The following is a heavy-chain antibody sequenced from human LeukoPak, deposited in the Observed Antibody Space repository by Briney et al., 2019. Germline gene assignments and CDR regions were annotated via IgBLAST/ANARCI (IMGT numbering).Heavy chain of an antibody. CDR3: AAYDYVWGSYRSFDP. CDR2: IKEDGSEK. CDR1: GFTFSSFW. D-gene: IGHD3-16*02. V-gene: IGHV3-7*01. Sequence: QPGGSLRLSCAVSGFTFSSFWMTWVRQAPGKGLEWVAKIKEDGSEKYYVDSVKGRFTVSRDNVKDSLYLQMNSLRAEDTAVYYCAAYDYVWGSYRSFDPWGQGTLVTVSS. J-gene: IGHJ5*02.